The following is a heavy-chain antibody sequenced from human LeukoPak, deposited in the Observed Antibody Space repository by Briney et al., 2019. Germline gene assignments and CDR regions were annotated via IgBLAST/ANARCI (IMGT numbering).Heavy chain of an antibody. V-gene: IGHV3-66*01. Sequence: GGSLRLSCAASGFTVSRNYMSWVRHAPGRGVECVSVIYSGGSTYYADSVKGRFTISRDKSKNTLYLQMNSLRAEDTAVYYCARDKDSSGCTRGYFDYWGQGTLVTVSS. J-gene: IGHJ4*02. CDR3: ARDKDSSGCTRGYFDY. CDR2: IYSGGST. D-gene: IGHD6-19*01. CDR1: GFTVSRNY.